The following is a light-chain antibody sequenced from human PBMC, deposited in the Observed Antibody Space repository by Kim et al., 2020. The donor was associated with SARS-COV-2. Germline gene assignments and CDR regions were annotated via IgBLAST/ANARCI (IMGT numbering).Light chain of an antibody. Sequence: SYELTQPPSVSVSPGQTATITCSGDKLGNKYASWYQKKPGQSPVVVIYQDTKRPSGIPERFSGSNSGNTATLTISGTQAMDEADYFCQAWDSSTVVFSGG. CDR2: QDT. CDR1: KLGNKY. J-gene: IGLJ2*01. V-gene: IGLV3-1*01. CDR3: QAWDSSTVV.